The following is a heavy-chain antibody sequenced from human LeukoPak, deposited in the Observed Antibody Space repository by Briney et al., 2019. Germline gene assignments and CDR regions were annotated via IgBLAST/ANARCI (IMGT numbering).Heavy chain of an antibody. Sequence: GGSLRLSCATSGFTFSDYWMNWVRQAPGKGLEWVANIKQDGSEKYYVDSVKGRFTISRDNAKNSLYLQMNSLRAEDTAVYFCAGGSGWVTDSWGQGTLVTVSA. CDR3: AGGSGWVTDS. CDR1: GFTFSDYW. CDR2: IKQDGSEK. D-gene: IGHD6-19*01. J-gene: IGHJ4*02. V-gene: IGHV3-7*01.